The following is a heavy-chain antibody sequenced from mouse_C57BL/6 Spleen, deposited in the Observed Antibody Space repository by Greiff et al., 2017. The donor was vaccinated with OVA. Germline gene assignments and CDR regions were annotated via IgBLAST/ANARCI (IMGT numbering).Heavy chain of an antibody. D-gene: IGHD2-3*01. CDR1: GYSITSGYD. V-gene: IGHV3-1*01. CDR3: ARSGMGSFDY. CDR2: ISYSGST. Sequence: VQLQQSGPGMVKPSQSLSLTCTVTGYSITSGYDWHWIRHFPGNKLEWMGYISYSGSTNYNPSLKSRISITHDTSKNHFFLKLNSVTTEDTATYYCARSGMGSFDYWGQGTTLTVSS. J-gene: IGHJ2*01.